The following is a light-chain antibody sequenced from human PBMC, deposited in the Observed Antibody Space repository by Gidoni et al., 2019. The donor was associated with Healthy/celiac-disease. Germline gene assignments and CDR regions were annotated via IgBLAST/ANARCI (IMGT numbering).Light chain of an antibody. Sequence: DLVMSQSPLSLPFTPGEPASISCRSSQSLLHSNGYNYLDWYLQKPGQSPQLLIYLGSNRASGVPNRCSGSGSGTDFTLKISRVEAEYVGFYYCMQALQTPWTFGQGTKVEIK. CDR1: QSLLHSNGYNY. CDR2: LGS. J-gene: IGKJ1*01. CDR3: MQALQTPWT. V-gene: IGKV2-28*01.